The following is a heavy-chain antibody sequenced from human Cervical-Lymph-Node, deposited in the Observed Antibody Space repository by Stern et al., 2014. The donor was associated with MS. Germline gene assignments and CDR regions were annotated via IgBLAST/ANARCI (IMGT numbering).Heavy chain of an antibody. D-gene: IGHD5-18*01. V-gene: IGHV3-30*04. CDR2: VSYDGLNE. CDR1: GFTFTSYA. J-gene: IGHJ3*01. CDR3: ARGAYTYGFDGFSGAFDL. Sequence: MQLVESGGGVVQPGKSLRLSCGTSGFTFTSYAMHWVRQAPGQGLDWVAGVSYDGLNEYYADSVKGRFTISRDNSKKTVSLQMNSLRPEDTALYYCARGAYTYGFDGFSGAFDLWGQGTMVTVSS.